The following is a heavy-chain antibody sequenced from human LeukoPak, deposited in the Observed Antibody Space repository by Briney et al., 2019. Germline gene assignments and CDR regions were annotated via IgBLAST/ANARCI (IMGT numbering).Heavy chain of an antibody. D-gene: IGHD3-10*01. J-gene: IGHJ4*02. Sequence: ASVKVSCKASGGTFTGYYMHWVRQAPGQGLEWMGWINPNSGGTNYAQKFQGRVTMTRDTSISTAYMELSRLRSDDTAVYYCARNGYYYGSGSYEFDYWGQGTLVTVSS. CDR1: GGTFTGYY. CDR2: INPNSGGT. CDR3: ARNGYYYGSGSYEFDY. V-gene: IGHV1-2*02.